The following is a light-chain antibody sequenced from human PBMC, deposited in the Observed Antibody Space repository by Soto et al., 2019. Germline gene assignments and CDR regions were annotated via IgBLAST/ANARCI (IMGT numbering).Light chain of an antibody. CDR3: QQYGNSPWP. V-gene: IGKV3-20*01. CDR2: GAS. Sequence: EIALTQSPGTLSLSPGERATLSCRAIHSVASSDLAWYLQKLDHAPRLLIYGASDRATGIPDRFSGSGSGTDFSFIFSRLEPEDFDVDYCQQYGNSPWPLGQGTKVDI. J-gene: IGKJ1*01. CDR1: HSVASSD.